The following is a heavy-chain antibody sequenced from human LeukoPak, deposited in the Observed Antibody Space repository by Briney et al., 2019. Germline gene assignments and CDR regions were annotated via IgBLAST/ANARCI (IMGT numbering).Heavy chain of an antibody. Sequence: ASVKVSCKASGYTFTNYGISWVRQAPGQGLEWMGWISPYNGNTNYAQKLQGRVTMTTDTSTTTAYMDLRSLRSDDTAVYYCARGVEPWQVRPLGYWGQGTLVTVSS. J-gene: IGHJ4*02. CDR1: GYTFTNYG. CDR2: ISPYNGNT. D-gene: IGHD6-19*01. V-gene: IGHV1-18*01. CDR3: ARGVEPWQVRPLGY.